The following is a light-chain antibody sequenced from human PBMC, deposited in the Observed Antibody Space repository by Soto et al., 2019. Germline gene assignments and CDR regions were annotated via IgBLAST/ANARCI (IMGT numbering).Light chain of an antibody. CDR1: QSVSTK. CDR2: SAS. Sequence: EIVLTQSPATLSVSPWQRATLSCRASQSVSTKLAWYQHKPGQSPRLLIYSASTRATGIPERFSGSGSGTKFTLTISSLQSEDVAVYFCHQYSGWRTVGPGTKVDIK. CDR3: HQYSGWRT. J-gene: IGKJ3*01. V-gene: IGKV3-15*01.